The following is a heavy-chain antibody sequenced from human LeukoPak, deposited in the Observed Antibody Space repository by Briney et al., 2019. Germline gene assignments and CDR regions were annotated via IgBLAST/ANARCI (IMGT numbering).Heavy chain of an antibody. CDR3: AKDRGSYPDAFDI. Sequence: PGGSLRLSCAAAGFTFGSYGMRWVRQAPGKGLEWVAAISGSGGSTYYADSVKGRFFISRDNSQNTLYLQINSLSAEDPAVYYCAKDRGSYPDAFDIWGQGTMVTVSS. J-gene: IGHJ3*02. CDR2: ISGSGGST. CDR1: GFTFGSYG. V-gene: IGHV3-23*01. D-gene: IGHD1-26*01.